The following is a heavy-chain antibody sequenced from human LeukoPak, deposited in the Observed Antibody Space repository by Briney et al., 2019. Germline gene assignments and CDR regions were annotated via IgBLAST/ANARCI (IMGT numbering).Heavy chain of an antibody. CDR2: ISAYNGNT. J-gene: IGHJ6*03. CDR1: GYTFTSYG. V-gene: IGHV1-18*01. Sequence: ASVKVSCKASGYTFTSYGISWVRQAPGQGLEWMGWISAYNGNTNYARKLQGRVTMTTVTSTSTAYMELRSLRSDDTAVYYCARARGNSINYYYYMDVWGKGTTVTVSS. CDR3: ARARGNSINYYYYMDV. D-gene: IGHD4-23*01.